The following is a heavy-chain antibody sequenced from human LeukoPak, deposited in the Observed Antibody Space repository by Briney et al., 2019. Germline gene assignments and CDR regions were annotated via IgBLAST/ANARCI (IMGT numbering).Heavy chain of an antibody. J-gene: IGHJ4*02. Sequence: GGSLRLSCEASGFTFSDYSMNWVRQAPGEGLEWLSYITSTSDTIYYADSVKGRFTSSRDNAKNSVYLQMNSLRAEDAAVYYCARSSGYPFFDYWGQGTLVTVSS. V-gene: IGHV3-48*01. CDR2: ITSTSDTI. CDR1: GFTFSDYS. CDR3: ARSSGYPFFDY. D-gene: IGHD3-22*01.